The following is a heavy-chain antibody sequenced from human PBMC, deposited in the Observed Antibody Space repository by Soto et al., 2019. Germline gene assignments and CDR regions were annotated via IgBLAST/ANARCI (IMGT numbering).Heavy chain of an antibody. D-gene: IGHD3-10*01. Sequence: QVQLVQSGVEVKKPGSSVRVSCKASGDTFKNSVISWVRQAPGQGLEWMGGTIPLFGTTDYAQKFQGRLKITTDESTTTAYMEVRRLTSEDTAVYYCVAELDFGKLSVVWGQGTTVIVSS. J-gene: IGHJ6*02. CDR3: VAELDFGKLSVV. V-gene: IGHV1-69*01. CDR2: TIPLFGTT. CDR1: GDTFKNSV.